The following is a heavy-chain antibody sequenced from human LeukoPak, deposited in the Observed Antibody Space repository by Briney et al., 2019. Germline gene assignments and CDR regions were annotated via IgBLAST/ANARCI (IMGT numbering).Heavy chain of an antibody. J-gene: IGHJ4*02. CDR2: ISSSGSTI. D-gene: IGHD3-3*01. Sequence: GGSLRLSCAASGFTFSDYYMSWIRQAPGKGLEWVSYISSSGSTIYYADSVKGRFTISRDNAKNSLYLQMNSLRAEDTAVYYCARESSRFGVVTYRDLDYWGQGTLVTVSS. V-gene: IGHV3-11*01. CDR1: GFTFSDYY. CDR3: ARESSRFGVVTYRDLDY.